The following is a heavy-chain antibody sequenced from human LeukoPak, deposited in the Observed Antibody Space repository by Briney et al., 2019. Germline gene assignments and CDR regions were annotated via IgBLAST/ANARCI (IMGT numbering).Heavy chain of an antibody. CDR1: GFNFSHYA. CDR2: IRTSGDDT. V-gene: IGHV3-23*01. CDR3: AKRRVDV. Sequence: PGGSPRLSCVVSGFNFSHYAMTWVPPAPRERLELVSSIRTSGDDTDYADSVQRRFTLSRENSEHPLYLQMNSLGVEDTAVYYCAKRRVDVWGKGTTVTVSS. J-gene: IGHJ6*04.